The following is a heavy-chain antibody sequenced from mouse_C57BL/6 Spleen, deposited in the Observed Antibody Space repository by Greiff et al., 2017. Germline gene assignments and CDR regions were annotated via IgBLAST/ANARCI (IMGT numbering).Heavy chain of an antibody. Sequence: QVQLQQSGPELVKPGASVKISCKASGYAFSSSWMNWVKQRPGKGLEWIGRIYPGDGDTNYNGKFKGKATLTADKSSSTAYMQLSSLTSEDSAVYFCARDYYGRFDYWGQGTTLTVSS. V-gene: IGHV1-82*01. CDR2: IYPGDGDT. D-gene: IGHD1-1*01. J-gene: IGHJ2*01. CDR1: GYAFSSSW. CDR3: ARDYYGRFDY.